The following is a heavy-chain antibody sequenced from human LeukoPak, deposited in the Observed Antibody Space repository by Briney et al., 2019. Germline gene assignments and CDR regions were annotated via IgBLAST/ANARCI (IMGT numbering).Heavy chain of an antibody. D-gene: IGHD3-3*01. Sequence: GGSLRLSCAASGFTFSDYYMSWIRQAPGKGLEWVSYISSSGSTIYYADSVKGRFTISRDNAKNSLYLQMNSLRAEDTAVYYCARGGYDFWSGYYTGYYYYYMDVWGKGTTVTVSS. CDR1: GFTFSDYY. CDR2: ISSSGSTI. J-gene: IGHJ6*03. V-gene: IGHV3-11*04. CDR3: ARGGYDFWSGYYTGYYYYYMDV.